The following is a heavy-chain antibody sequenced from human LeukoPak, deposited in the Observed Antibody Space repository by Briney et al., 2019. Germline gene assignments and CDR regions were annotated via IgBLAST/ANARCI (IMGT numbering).Heavy chain of an antibody. V-gene: IGHV4-59*11. CDR1: GASISGHY. J-gene: IGHJ3*02. Sequence: SDTLSLTCTVSGASISGHYLTWLRQPPGKGLEWLGYISHIGSTNYNPPLKSLVTISVDTSKNQFSLKLTSVTAADTSVYYCARDRISINALDMWGQGTMVTVSS. CDR2: ISHIGST. D-gene: IGHD1-14*01. CDR3: ARDRISINALDM.